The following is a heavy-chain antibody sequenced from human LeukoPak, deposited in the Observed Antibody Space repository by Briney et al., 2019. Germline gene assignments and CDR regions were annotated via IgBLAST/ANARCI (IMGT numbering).Heavy chain of an antibody. D-gene: IGHD2-2*01. J-gene: IGHJ2*01. V-gene: IGHV4-34*01. CDR1: GGSFSGYY. CDR2: INHSGST. Sequence: PSETLSLTCAVYGGSFSGYYWSWIRQPPGKGLEWIGEINHSGSTNHNPSLKSRVTISVDTSKNQFSLKLSSVTAADTAVYYCARGPAPLYQLLHPADWYFDLWGRGTLVTVSS. CDR3: ARGPAPLYQLLHPADWYFDL.